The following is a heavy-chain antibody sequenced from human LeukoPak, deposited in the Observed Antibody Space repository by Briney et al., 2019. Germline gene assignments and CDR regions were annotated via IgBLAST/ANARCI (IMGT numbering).Heavy chain of an antibody. CDR1: GFTFSSYG. D-gene: IGHD4-17*01. V-gene: IGHV3-30*02. CDR2: IRYDGSNK. CDR3: AKDFIAVSTVTTGWFDP. Sequence: GGSLRLSCAASGFTFSSYGMHWVRQAPGKGLEWVAFIRYDGSNKYYADSVKGRFTISRDNSKNTLYLQMNSLRAEDTAVYYCAKDFIAVSTVTTGWFDPWGQGTLVTVSS. J-gene: IGHJ5*02.